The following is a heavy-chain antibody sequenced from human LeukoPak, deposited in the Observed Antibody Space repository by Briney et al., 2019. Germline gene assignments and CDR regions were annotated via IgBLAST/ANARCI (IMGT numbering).Heavy chain of an antibody. Sequence: PSETLSPTCTVSGGSISSYYWSWIRQPPGKGLEWIGYIYYSGSTNYNPSLKSRVTISVDTSKNQFSLKLSSVTAADTAVYYCARAGGVYSSGWYGPLDYYYYYGMDVWGQGTTVTVSS. J-gene: IGHJ6*02. CDR1: GGSISSYY. CDR2: IYYSGST. V-gene: IGHV4-59*01. D-gene: IGHD6-19*01. CDR3: ARAGGVYSSGWYGPLDYYYYYGMDV.